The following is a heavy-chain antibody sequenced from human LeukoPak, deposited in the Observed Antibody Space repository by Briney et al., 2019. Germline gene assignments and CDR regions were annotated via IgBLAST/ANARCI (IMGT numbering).Heavy chain of an antibody. CDR3: VRDLDWGAFDV. D-gene: IGHD3/OR15-3a*01. V-gene: IGHV3-23*01. CDR1: GFHFSAHG. Sequence: GGSLRLSCAASGFHFSAHGMNWIRQAPGKGLKWVSGISPSGDITYYADSVMGRFTISRDNRKSTVSLQMNSLRAEDTALYYCVRDLDWGAFDVWGQGRMVTVSS. CDR2: ISPSGDIT. J-gene: IGHJ3*01.